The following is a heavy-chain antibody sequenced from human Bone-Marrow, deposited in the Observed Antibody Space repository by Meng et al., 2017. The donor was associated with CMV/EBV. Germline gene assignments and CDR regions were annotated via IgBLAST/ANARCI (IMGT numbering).Heavy chain of an antibody. Sequence: QLQLQESGPGLVKPSETLSLTCTVSGGSIRSYSWSWIRQPAGKGLEWIGRVYTSGTTSYNPSLKSRITMSVDTPKNQFYLKLTSVTAADTAVYYCARGRPTSGWYSDYWGQGTLVTVSS. V-gene: IGHV4-4*07. CDR1: GGSIRSYS. D-gene: IGHD6-19*01. CDR2: VYTSGTT. J-gene: IGHJ4*02. CDR3: ARGRPTSGWYSDY.